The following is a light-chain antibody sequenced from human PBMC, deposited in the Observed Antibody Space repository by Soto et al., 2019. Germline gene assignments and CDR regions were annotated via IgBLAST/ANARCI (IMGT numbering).Light chain of an antibody. CDR3: QQSYSTPST. V-gene: IGKV1-39*01. CDR1: QSISSY. Sequence: DIQMTQSPSSLSASVGDTVTITCRASQSISSYLTWYQQKPGKAPNLLIYAASSLQSRVPSRFTGSGSGTDFTLTISSLQPEDFATYYCQQSYSTPSTFGQGTRLEIK. CDR2: AAS. J-gene: IGKJ5*01.